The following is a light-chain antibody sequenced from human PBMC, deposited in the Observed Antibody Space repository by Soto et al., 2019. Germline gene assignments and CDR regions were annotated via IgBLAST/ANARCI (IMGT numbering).Light chain of an antibody. CDR1: QGISNY. CDR2: AAS. CDR3: QNYKSVPWT. Sequence: DIQMTQSPSSLSASVGDRVTITCRASQGISNYLAWYQQKSGKVPKLLIFAASTLQLGVPSRFSGSGSGTDFTLTISSLQPEDVATYYCQNYKSVPWTFGQGTKVEIK. J-gene: IGKJ1*01. V-gene: IGKV1-27*01.